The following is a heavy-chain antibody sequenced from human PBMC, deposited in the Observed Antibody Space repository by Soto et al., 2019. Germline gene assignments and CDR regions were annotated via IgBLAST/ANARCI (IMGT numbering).Heavy chain of an antibody. D-gene: IGHD3-9*01. CDR2: IYAGGNT. J-gene: IGHJ4*02. V-gene: IGHV3-53*01. Sequence: LSLSCAASGFSVTSNYMTWVRQAPGKGLECVSVIYAGGNTYYPDSVKDRFTISSDNSKNTLFLQMNNLRAEDTAVYYCARVTTFYDILTSSYALNYFDYWGQGTRVTVSS. CDR1: GFSVTSNY. CDR3: ARVTTFYDILTSSYALNYFDY.